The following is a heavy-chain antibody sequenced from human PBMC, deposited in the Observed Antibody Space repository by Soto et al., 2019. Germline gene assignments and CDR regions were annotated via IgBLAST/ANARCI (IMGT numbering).Heavy chain of an antibody. CDR2: ISWNSGSI. CDR1: GFTFDDYA. J-gene: IGHJ6*02. CDR3: AKDAIAMVRGVISYGGMDV. Sequence: EVQLVESGGGLVQPGRSLRLSCAASGFTFDDYAMHWVRQAPGKGLEWVSGISWNSGSIGYADSVKGRFTISRDNAKNSLYLQMNRLRAEDTALYYCAKDAIAMVRGVISYGGMDVWGQGSTVTVSS. V-gene: IGHV3-9*01. D-gene: IGHD3-10*01.